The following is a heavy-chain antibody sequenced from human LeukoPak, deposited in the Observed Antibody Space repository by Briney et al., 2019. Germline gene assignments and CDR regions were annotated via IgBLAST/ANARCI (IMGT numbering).Heavy chain of an antibody. V-gene: IGHV3-48*03. CDR1: GFTFSSYE. CDR2: ISSSGSTI. D-gene: IGHD2-2*01. CDR3: ARGAIVVVPAAEDDAFDI. J-gene: IGHJ3*02. Sequence: PGGSLRLSCAASGFTFSSYEMNWVRQAPGKGLEWVSYISSSGSTIYYADSVKGRFTISRDNAKNSLYLQMNSLRAEDTAVYYCARGAIVVVPAAEDDAFDIWGQGTMVTVSS.